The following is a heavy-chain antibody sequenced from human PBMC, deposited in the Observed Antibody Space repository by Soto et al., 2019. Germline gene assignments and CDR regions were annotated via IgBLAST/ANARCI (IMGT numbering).Heavy chain of an antibody. CDR1: GGSISSYY. J-gene: IGHJ6*02. CDR3: ARDGGRYCSGGSCYVGMDV. D-gene: IGHD2-15*01. Sequence: SETLSLTCTVSGGSISSYYWSWIRQPPGKELEWIGYIYYIGSTNYSPSLKSRVTISVDTSKNQFSLRPSSVTAADTAVYYCARDGGRYCSGGSCYVGMDVWGQGTTVTVSS. CDR2: IYYIGST. V-gene: IGHV4-59*01.